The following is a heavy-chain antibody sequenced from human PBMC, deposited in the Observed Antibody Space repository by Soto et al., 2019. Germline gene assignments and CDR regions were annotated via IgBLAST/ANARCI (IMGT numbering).Heavy chain of an antibody. CDR2: ISGSGGST. Sequence: VGSLRLSCAASGFTFSSYAMSWVRQAPGKGLEWVSAISGSGGSTYYADSVKGRFTISRDNSKNTLYLQMNSLRAEDTAVYYCAKDRVSYYYDSSGPFDYWGQGTLVTVSS. CDR3: AKDRVSYYYDSSGPFDY. J-gene: IGHJ4*02. D-gene: IGHD3-22*01. CDR1: GFTFSSYA. V-gene: IGHV3-23*01.